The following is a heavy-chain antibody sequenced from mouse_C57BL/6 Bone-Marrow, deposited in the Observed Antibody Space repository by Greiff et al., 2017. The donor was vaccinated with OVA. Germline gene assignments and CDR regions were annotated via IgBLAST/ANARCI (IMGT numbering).Heavy chain of an antibody. D-gene: IGHD1-1*01. V-gene: IGHV1-50*01. J-gene: IGHJ3*01. CDR3: ARLGDYGSRFAY. CDR1: GYTFTSYW. CDR2: IDPSDSYT. Sequence: QVQLQQPGAELVKPGASVKLSCKASGYTFTSYWMQWVKQRPGQGLEWIGEIDPSDSYTNYNQKFKGKATLTVDTSSSTAYMQLSRLTSEDSAVYYCARLGDYGSRFAYWGQGTLVTVSA.